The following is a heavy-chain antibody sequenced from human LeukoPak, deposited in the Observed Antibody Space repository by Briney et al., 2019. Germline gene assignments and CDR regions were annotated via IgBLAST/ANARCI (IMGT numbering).Heavy chain of an antibody. D-gene: IGHD2-21*01. J-gene: IGHJ4*02. CDR3: ARNIPVTRWGY. CDR1: GFTVSNNY. V-gene: IGHV3-66*01. Sequence: GGSPRLSCAASGFTVSNNYMTWVRQAPGKGLEWVSLIYSGGSTYYADSVKGRFTISRDNSKNTVYPRMNSLRAEDTAVYYCARNIPVTRWGYWGQGTLVTVSS. CDR2: IYSGGST.